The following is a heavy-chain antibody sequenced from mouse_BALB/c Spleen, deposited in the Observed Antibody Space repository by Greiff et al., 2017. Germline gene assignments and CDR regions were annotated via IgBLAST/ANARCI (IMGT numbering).Heavy chain of an antibody. CDR1: GFTFSSYG. J-gene: IGHJ2*01. CDR3: ARQDGIYFDY. CDR2: ISSGGSYT. V-gene: IGHV5-6*01. Sequence: EVQLVESGGDLVKPGGSLKLSCAASGFTFSSYGMSWVRQTPDKRLEWVATISSGGSYTYYPDSVKGRFTISRDNAKNTLYLQMSSLKSEDTAMYYCARQDGIYFDYWGQGTTLTVSS.